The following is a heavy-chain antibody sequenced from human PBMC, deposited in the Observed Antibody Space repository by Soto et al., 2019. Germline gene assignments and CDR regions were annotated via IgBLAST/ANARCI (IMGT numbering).Heavy chain of an antibody. CDR2: INHSGST. CDR1: GESFTRYY. CDR3: ARAKLTGLFDY. J-gene: IGHJ4*02. Sequence: AETLSLTCAGSGESFTRYYWTWIRQPPGTGLEWIGEINHSGSTNYNPSLKSRVTISVDTSKNQFALKLTSVTSEDTAVYYCARAKLTGLFDYWGQGTLATVS. V-gene: IGHV4-34*01. D-gene: IGHD2-8*02.